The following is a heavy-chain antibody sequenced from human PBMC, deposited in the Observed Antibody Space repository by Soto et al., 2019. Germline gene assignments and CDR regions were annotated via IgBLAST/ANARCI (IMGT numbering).Heavy chain of an antibody. D-gene: IGHD3-10*01. Sequence: PGGSLRLSCAASEFTFSTYGMHWVRQAPGKGLEWVALISYDGSNKNYADSVKGRFTISRDNSKNTLYLQMNSLRAEDTALYYCVKDEVRNPSLYAMDVWGQGTTVTVSS. CDR2: ISYDGSNK. CDR3: VKDEVRNPSLYAMDV. V-gene: IGHV3-30*18. CDR1: EFTFSTYG. J-gene: IGHJ6*02.